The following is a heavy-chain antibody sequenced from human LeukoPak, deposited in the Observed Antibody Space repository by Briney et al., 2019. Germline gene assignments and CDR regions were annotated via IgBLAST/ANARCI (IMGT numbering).Heavy chain of an antibody. CDR2: IYYSGST. V-gene: IGHV4-59*08. CDR3: ARLNPIVATTYYFDY. D-gene: IGHD5-12*01. Sequence: SETLSLTCTVSGGSISSYYWSWIRQPPGKGLEWIGYIYYSGSTNYNPSLKSRVTISVDTSKNQFSLKLSSVTAADTAVYYCARLNPIVATTYYFDYWGQGTLVTVSS. CDR1: GGSISSYY. J-gene: IGHJ4*02.